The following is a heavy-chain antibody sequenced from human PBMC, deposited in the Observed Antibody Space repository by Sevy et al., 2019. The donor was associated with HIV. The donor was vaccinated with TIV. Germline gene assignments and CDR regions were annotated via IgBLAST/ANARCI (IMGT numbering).Heavy chain of an antibody. Sequence: GESLKISCAASGFTFSKYSMSWVRQPPGKGLEWVSTFSFGCGEINYADSVKGRFTISRDNSKSSVYLQMNNLSTEDTAVYYCGREGCTKPHDYWGQGTMVTVSS. V-gene: IGHV3-23*01. J-gene: IGHJ4*02. CDR1: GFTFSKYS. CDR2: FSFGCGEI. CDR3: GREGCTKPHDY. D-gene: IGHD2-8*01.